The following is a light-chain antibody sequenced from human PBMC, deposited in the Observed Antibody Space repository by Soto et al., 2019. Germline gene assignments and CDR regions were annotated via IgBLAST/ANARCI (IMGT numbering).Light chain of an antibody. Sequence: EVVLTQSPGTLSLSPGERATLSCRASQSISSSFLAWYQQRPGQSPRLLIYGASSRATGIPDRFSGSGSGTDFTLSISRLEREDFSVYYCQQYGTSPFAFGHGKRVDIK. CDR1: QSISSSF. CDR3: QQYGTSPFA. V-gene: IGKV3-20*01. J-gene: IGKJ3*01. CDR2: GAS.